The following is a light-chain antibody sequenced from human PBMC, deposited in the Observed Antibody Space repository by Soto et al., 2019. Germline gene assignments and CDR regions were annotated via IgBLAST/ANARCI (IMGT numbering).Light chain of an antibody. CDR1: QSVTSSS. V-gene: IGKV3-20*01. CDR3: KQYGSSHRT. J-gene: IGKJ1*01. Sequence: EIVLTQSPGTLSLSPGDGAILSCRASQSVTSSSLAWYQQKLGQAPRLIVYGEYSRATGITARFSGSGSGTDFTLTIKRMEPEDFAVYFCKQYGSSHRTFGQGTKVDIK. CDR2: GEY.